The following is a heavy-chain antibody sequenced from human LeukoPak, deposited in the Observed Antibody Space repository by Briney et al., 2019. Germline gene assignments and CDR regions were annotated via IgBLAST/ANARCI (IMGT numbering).Heavy chain of an antibody. Sequence: GGSLRLSCTASGFTFGDYAMSWVRQAPGKGLEWVGFIRSKAYGGTTEYAASVKGRFTISRDDSKSIAYLQMNSLKTEDTAVYYCTRKVDYFDYWGQGTLVTVSS. J-gene: IGHJ4*02. V-gene: IGHV3-49*04. CDR1: GFTFGDYA. CDR3: TRKVDYFDY. CDR2: IRSKAYGGTT. D-gene: IGHD2-15*01.